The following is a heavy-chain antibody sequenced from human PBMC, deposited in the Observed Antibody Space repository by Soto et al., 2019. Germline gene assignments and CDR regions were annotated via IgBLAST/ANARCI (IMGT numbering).Heavy chain of an antibody. V-gene: IGHV3-21*01. CDR1: GFTFSSYS. CDR3: ARDWPYSSSSGRFYYYYGMDV. D-gene: IGHD6-6*01. J-gene: IGHJ6*01. Sequence: EVQLVESGGGLVKPGGTLRLSCAASGFTFSSYSMNWVRQAPGKGLEWVSSISSSSSYIYYADSVKGRFTTSRDNAKNSLYLEINGLRAEDTAVYYCARDWPYSSSSGRFYYYYGMDVWGQVTMVNVSS. CDR2: ISSSSSYI.